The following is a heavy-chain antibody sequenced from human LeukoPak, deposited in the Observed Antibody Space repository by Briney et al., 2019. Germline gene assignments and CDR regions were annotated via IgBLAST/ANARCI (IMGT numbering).Heavy chain of an antibody. J-gene: IGHJ4*02. Sequence: GGSLRLSCAASGFTFSSYAMGWVRPAPGKRLEWVSAISGSGGSTYYADSVKGRFTISRDNSKNTLYLQMNSLRAEDTAVYYCAKDPNQLLYFRVDYWGQGTLVTVSS. CDR1: GFTFSSYA. CDR2: ISGSGGST. D-gene: IGHD2-2*02. CDR3: AKDPNQLLYFRVDY. V-gene: IGHV3-23*01.